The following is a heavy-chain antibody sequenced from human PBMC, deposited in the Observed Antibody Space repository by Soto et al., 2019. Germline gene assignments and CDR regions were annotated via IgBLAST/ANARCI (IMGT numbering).Heavy chain of an antibody. J-gene: IGHJ2*01. D-gene: IGHD6-6*01. CDR3: ASQDYSSSTDASFLVNGYFDL. Sequence: QMQLQESGPGLVKPSGTLSLTCGVSGGSISSSKWWTWVRQPPGKGPEWIGEIYHSGSTNYNPSLTSRVTISLDKCNNQFSLTLTSVTAADTAVYYCASQDYSSSTDASFLVNGYFDLWGRGILVTVSS. V-gene: IGHV4-4*02. CDR2: IYHSGST. CDR1: GGSISSSKW.